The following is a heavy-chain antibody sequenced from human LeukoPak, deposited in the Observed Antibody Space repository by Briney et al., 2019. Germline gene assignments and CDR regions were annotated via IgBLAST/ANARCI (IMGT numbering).Heavy chain of an antibody. V-gene: IGHV3-33*01. CDR3: ARDPSATIAMGGIFDY. D-gene: IGHD6-19*01. CDR1: GFTFSSYG. J-gene: IGHJ4*02. CDR2: IWYDGSSK. Sequence: GRSLRLSCAASGFTFSSYGMHWVRQAPGKGLEWVAVIWYDGSSKYYADSVKGRFTISRDNSKNTLYLQMNSLRAEDTAVYYCARDPSATIAMGGIFDYWGQGTLVTVSS.